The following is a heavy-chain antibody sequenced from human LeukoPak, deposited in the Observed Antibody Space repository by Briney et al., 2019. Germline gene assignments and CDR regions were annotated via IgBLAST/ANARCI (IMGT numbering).Heavy chain of an antibody. CDR1: GGSISSGSYY. V-gene: IGHV4-61*02. Sequence: SQTLSLTCTVSGGSISSGSYYWSWIRQPAGKGLEWIGRIYTSGSTNYNPSLKSRVTISVDTSKNQFSLKLSSVTAADTAVHYCARDSYGGNSADYWGQGTLVTVSP. J-gene: IGHJ4*02. CDR2: IYTSGST. CDR3: ARDSYGGNSADY. D-gene: IGHD4-23*01.